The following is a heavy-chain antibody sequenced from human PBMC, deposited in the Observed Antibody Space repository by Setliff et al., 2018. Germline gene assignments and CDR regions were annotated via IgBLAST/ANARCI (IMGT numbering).Heavy chain of an antibody. Sequence: ASVKVSCKASGYTFISHYMHWVRQAPGLGLEWMGTINPSSGRTSYAQKFQGRVTMTRDTSTSTVYMDMSSLRSEDTAVYYCARDVFPYHYEGAFDIWGQGTMVTVSS. CDR2: INPSSGRT. CDR1: GYTFISHY. J-gene: IGHJ3*02. CDR3: ARDVFPYHYEGAFDI. D-gene: IGHD3-22*01. V-gene: IGHV1-46*01.